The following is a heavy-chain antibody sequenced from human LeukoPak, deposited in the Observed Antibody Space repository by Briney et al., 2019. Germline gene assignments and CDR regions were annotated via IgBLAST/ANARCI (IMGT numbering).Heavy chain of an antibody. V-gene: IGHV4-39*01. CDR2: IYYSGST. CDR3: ARLRDGYPDY. CDR1: GGSISSSSYY. D-gene: IGHD5-24*01. Sequence: SETLSLTCTVSGGSISSSSYYWGWIRQPPRKGLEWIGSIYYSGSTYYNPSLKSRVTISVDTSKNQFSLKLSSVTAADTAVYYCARLRDGYPDYWGQGTLVTVSS. J-gene: IGHJ4*02.